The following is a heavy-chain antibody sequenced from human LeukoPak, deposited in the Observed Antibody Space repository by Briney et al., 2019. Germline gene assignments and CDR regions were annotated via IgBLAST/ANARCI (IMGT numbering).Heavy chain of an antibody. CDR1: GFTFSGYE. D-gene: IGHD2-2*01. Sequence: PGGSLRLSCAASGFTFSGYEMNWVRQTPGKGLEWVSFISGSGPITQYADSVKGRFTISRDNSKNTVYLQMNSLRAEDTAVYFCARVVPAADYWGQGTLDTVSS. J-gene: IGHJ4*02. CDR3: ARVVPAADY. V-gene: IGHV3-23*01. CDR2: ISGSGPIT.